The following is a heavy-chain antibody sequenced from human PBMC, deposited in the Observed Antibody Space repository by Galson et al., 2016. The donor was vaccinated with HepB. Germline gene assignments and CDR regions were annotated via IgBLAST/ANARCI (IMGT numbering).Heavy chain of an antibody. Sequence: SLRLSCAASGFTFSSYWMHWVRQSPEEGLVWVSHINSDGSTTAYAASVKGRFTISRDNAKKTLYLQMNSLRVEDTAVYYCARDLSSSWFPFDYWGQGTLVTVSS. CDR1: GFTFSSYW. V-gene: IGHV3-74*01. D-gene: IGHD6-13*01. CDR2: INSDGSTT. CDR3: ARDLSSSWFPFDY. J-gene: IGHJ4*02.